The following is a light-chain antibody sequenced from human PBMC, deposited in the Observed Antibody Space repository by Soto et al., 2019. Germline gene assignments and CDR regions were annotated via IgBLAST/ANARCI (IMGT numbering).Light chain of an antibody. J-gene: IGKJ3*01. CDR2: DAS. Sequence: IRLSHSLSSLSASVGDSVTITCRASQGISSALAWYQQTPGRAPKLLIYDASTLASGVPSRFSGSRSGTDVTLTVSSLQPEDFTTYYSQQFDDYPFTSSPGSNVD. CDR1: QGISSA. CDR3: QQFDDYPFT. V-gene: IGKV1D-13*01.